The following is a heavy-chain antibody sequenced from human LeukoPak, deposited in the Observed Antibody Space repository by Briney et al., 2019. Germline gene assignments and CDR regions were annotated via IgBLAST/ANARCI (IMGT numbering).Heavy chain of an antibody. CDR2: INNSGST. CDR1: GGSISSRGYY. CDR3: VRDIAAAGGFDY. J-gene: IGHJ4*02. D-gene: IGHD6-13*01. Sequence: SETLSLTCTVSGGSISSRGYYWSWIRQPPGKGLEWIGEINNSGSTNYNPSLKSRVTISVDTSKNQFSLKLSSVTAADTAVYYCVRDIAAAGGFDYWGQGTLVTVSS. V-gene: IGHV4-39*07.